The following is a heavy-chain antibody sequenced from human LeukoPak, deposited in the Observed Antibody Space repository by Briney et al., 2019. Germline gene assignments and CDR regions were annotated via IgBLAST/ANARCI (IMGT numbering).Heavy chain of an antibody. J-gene: IGHJ6*03. D-gene: IGHD6-13*01. CDR3: ARGSERTTLASPSYSSSWYPYYYYYMDV. CDR1: GFTFSSYA. CDR2: ISGSGGST. V-gene: IGHV3-23*01. Sequence: GGSLRLSCAASGFTFSSYAMSWVRQAPGKGLEWVSAISGSGGSTYYADSVKGRFTISRDNSKNTLYLQMNSLRAEDTAVYYCARGSERTTLASPSYSSSWYPYYYYYMDVWGKGTTVTVSS.